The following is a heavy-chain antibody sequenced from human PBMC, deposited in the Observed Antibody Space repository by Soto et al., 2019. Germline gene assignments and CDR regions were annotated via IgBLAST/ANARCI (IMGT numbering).Heavy chain of an antibody. CDR1: GFTFSSNG. V-gene: IGHV3-7*04. CDR3: AREIVVARGASYFDY. J-gene: IGHJ4*02. D-gene: IGHD2-2*01. Sequence: PGGSLRLSCVGSGFTFSSNGMTWVRQAPGKGLEWVGNIRQDGSEKNYVDSVKGRFTISRDNAKNSLYLQMNSLRAEDTAVYYCAREIVVARGASYFDYWGPGTPVTVPQ. CDR2: IRQDGSEK.